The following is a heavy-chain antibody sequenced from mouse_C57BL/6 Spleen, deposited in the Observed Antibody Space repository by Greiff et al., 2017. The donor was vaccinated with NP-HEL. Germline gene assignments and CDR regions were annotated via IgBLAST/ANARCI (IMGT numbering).Heavy chain of an antibody. CDR2: ISYDGSN. CDR3: ARDITTFDY. D-gene: IGHD1-1*01. J-gene: IGHJ2*01. V-gene: IGHV3-6*01. Sequence: EVQVVESGPGLVKPSQSLSLTCSVTGYSITSGYYWNWIRQFPGNKLEWMGYISYDGSNNYNPSLKNRISITRDTSKNQFFLKLNSVTTEDTATYYCARDITTFDYWGQGTTLTVSS. CDR1: GYSITSGYY.